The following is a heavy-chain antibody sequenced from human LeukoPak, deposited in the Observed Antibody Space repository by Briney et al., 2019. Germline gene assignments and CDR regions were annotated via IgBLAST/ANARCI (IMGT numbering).Heavy chain of an antibody. CDR1: GNTFTYRY. CDR2: ITPFNGNT. CDR3: VALMRRDAFDI. V-gene: IGHV1-45*02. J-gene: IGHJ3*02. D-gene: IGHD2-8*01. Sequence: SVKVSCKASGNTFTYRYLHWVRQAPGQALEWMGWITPFNGNTNYAQKFQDRVTITRDRSMSTAYMELSSLRSEDTAMYYCVALMRRDAFDIWGQGTMVTVSS.